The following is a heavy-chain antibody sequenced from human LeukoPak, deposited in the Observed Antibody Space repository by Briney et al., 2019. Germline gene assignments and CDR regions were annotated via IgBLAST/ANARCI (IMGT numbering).Heavy chain of an antibody. D-gene: IGHD2-15*01. CDR1: SGSITSSVYY. J-gene: IGHJ5*02. CDR2: INYSGVT. Sequence: PSGTLSLTCTVSSGSITSSVYYCSWIRQPPGKGLEWIAGINYSGVTHYNPSLKSRVTISVDTPKNHFSLNLSSVTAADTAVYYCAIYSSSSGRIDPWGQGTLVTVS. V-gene: IGHV4-39*02. CDR3: AIYSSSSGRIDP.